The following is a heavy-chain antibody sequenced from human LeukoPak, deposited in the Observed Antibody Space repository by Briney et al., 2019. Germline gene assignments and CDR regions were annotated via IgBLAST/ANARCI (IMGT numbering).Heavy chain of an antibody. CDR3: ANSYDGKIVPFDN. CDR1: DGSISNSF. CDR2: IHTSGST. Sequence: SETLSLTCTVPDGSISNSFWNWVRQPPGKGLDWIAYIHTSGSTNYNPAFKSRVTLSVDTSKSQFSLRLNSVTASDTAVYYCANSYDGKIVPFDNWGQGTLVTVSS. V-gene: IGHV4-4*09. D-gene: IGHD4-23*01. J-gene: IGHJ4*02.